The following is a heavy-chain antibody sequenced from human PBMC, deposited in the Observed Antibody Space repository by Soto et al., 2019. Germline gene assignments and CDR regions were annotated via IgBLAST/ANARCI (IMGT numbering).Heavy chain of an antibody. Sequence: ASVKVSCKASGYTFTSYNISWVRQAPGQGLEWMGWISVYNGNTNYAQKLQGRVTMTTDTSTSTAYMELRSLRSDDTAVYYCARPRGIAVAPPDAFDIWGQGTMVTVSS. J-gene: IGHJ3*02. CDR2: ISVYNGNT. CDR3: ARPRGIAVAPPDAFDI. V-gene: IGHV1-18*01. CDR1: GYTFTSYN. D-gene: IGHD6-19*01.